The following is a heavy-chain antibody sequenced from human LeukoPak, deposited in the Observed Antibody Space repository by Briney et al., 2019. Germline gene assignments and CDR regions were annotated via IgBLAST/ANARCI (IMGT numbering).Heavy chain of an antibody. CDR2: IYYSGST. Sequence: SETLSLTCTVSGGSISSSGYYWGWIRQPPGKGLEWIGTIYYSGSTYYNPSLKSRVTISVDTSKNQFSLKLSSVTAADTAVYYCARTYYYDSRGAFDIWGQGTMVTVSS. CDR1: GGSISSSGYY. CDR3: ARTYYYDSRGAFDI. J-gene: IGHJ3*02. D-gene: IGHD3-22*01. V-gene: IGHV4-39*01.